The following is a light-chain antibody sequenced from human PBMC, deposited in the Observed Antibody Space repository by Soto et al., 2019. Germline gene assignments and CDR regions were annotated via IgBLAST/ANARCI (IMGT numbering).Light chain of an antibody. CDR1: SSDVGGYNY. CDR2: EVS. Sequence: QSALTQPASVSGSPGQSITISCTGTSSDVGGYNYVSWYQQHPGKAPELMIYEVSNRPSGVSNRFSGSQSGNTASLTISGLQAEDEGDYYCRSYISSSTPYVFGTGTKVTGL. CDR3: RSYISSSTPYV. V-gene: IGLV2-14*01. J-gene: IGLJ1*01.